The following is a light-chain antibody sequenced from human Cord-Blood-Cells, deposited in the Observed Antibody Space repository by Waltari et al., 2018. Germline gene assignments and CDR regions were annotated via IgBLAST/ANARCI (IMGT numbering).Light chain of an antibody. Sequence: SSELTQPPSVSVSPGPPASITCPGDKLGDKYACWYQQKPGQSPVLVIYQDSKRPSGIPERFSGSNSGNTATLTISGTQAMDEADYYCQAWDSSTVVFGGGTKLTVL. V-gene: IGLV3-1*01. J-gene: IGLJ2*01. CDR2: QDS. CDR3: QAWDSSTVV. CDR1: KLGDKY.